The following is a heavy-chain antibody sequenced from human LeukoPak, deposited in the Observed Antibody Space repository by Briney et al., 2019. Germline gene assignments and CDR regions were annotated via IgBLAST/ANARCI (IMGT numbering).Heavy chain of an antibody. CDR1: GFTFSSYG. Sequence: GGSLRLSCAASGFTFSSYGMHRVRQAPGKGLEWVAVIWYDGSNKYYADSVKGRFTISRDNSKNTLYLQMNSLRAEDTAVYYCARVDPDYYDSSRSSYFDYWGQGTLVTVSS. V-gene: IGHV3-33*01. CDR2: IWYDGSNK. J-gene: IGHJ4*02. D-gene: IGHD3-22*01. CDR3: ARVDPDYYDSSRSSYFDY.